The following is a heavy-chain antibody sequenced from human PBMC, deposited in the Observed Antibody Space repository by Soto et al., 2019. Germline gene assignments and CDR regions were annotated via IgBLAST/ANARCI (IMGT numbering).Heavy chain of an antibody. J-gene: IGHJ4*02. V-gene: IGHV3-33*01. CDR1: GFTFSSYG. CDR2: IWYDGSKK. CDR3: ARAYYGEPGVQDY. Sequence: QVQLVESGGGVVQPGRSLRLSCAASGFTFSSYGMHWVRQAPGKGLEWVAVIWYDGSKKYYADSVKGRFTISRDNSKNTLYLQKNTLRAEDTAVYYCARAYYGEPGVQDYLGQGTLVTVSS. D-gene: IGHD4-17*01.